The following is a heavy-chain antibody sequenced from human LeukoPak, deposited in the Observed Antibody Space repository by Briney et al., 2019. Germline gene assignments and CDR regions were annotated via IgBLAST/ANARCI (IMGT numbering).Heavy chain of an antibody. CDR1: GFTFSSYS. J-gene: IGHJ5*02. Sequence: PGGSLRLSCAASGFTFSSYSMNWVRQAPGKGLEWVSYISSSSSTIYYTDSMKGRFTISRDNAKNSLYLQMNRLRAEDTAVYYCASLKGYCSSTSCYTYNWFDPWGQGTLVTVSS. V-gene: IGHV3-48*01. CDR3: ASLKGYCSSTSCYTYNWFDP. CDR2: ISSSSSTI. D-gene: IGHD2-2*02.